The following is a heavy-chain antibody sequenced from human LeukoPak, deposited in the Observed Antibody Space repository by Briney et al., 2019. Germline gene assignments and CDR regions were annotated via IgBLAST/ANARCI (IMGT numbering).Heavy chain of an antibody. CDR3: TTAVLRWRGYFDY. CDR1: GFTFSSYW. D-gene: IGHD2-21*01. CDR2: IKSKTDGGTT. Sequence: GGSLRLSCAASGFTFSSYWMSWVRQAPGKGLEWVGRIKSKTDGGTTDYAAPVKGRFTISRDDSKNTLYLQMNSLKTEDTAVYYCTTAVLRWRGYFDYWGQGTLVTVSS. V-gene: IGHV3-15*01. J-gene: IGHJ4*02.